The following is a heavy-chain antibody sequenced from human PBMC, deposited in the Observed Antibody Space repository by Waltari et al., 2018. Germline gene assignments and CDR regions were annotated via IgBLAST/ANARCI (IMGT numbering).Heavy chain of an antibody. V-gene: IGHV1-69*13. J-gene: IGHJ2*01. CDR2: IIPIFGTA. CDR3: ARAPVVPAAIKSYWYFDL. CDR1: GGTFSSYA. D-gene: IGHD2-2*02. Sequence: QVQLVQSGAEVKKPGSSVKVSCKASGGTFSSYAISWVRQAPGQGLEWMGGIIPIFGTANYAQKFQGRVTITADEYTSTAYMELSSLRSEDTAVYYCARAPVVPAAIKSYWYFDLWGRGTLVTVSS.